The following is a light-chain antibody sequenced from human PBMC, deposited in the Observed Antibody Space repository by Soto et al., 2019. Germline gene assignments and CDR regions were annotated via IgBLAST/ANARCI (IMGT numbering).Light chain of an antibody. CDR3: QQYDNLPIT. CDR2: DAS. J-gene: IGKJ5*01. CDR1: QDISNY. V-gene: IGKV1-33*01. Sequence: DIQMTQSPSSLSASVGDRVTITCQASQDISNYLNWYQQKPGKAPKLLIYDASNLETGVPSRFSGSGSGTDFTFTISSLQPEDIATYYCQQYDNLPITVGQGTRLE.